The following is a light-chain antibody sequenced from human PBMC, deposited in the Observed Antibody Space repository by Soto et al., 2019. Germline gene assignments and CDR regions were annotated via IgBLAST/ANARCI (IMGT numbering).Light chain of an antibody. Sequence: EIVLTQSPATLSLSPGERATLSCRASQSVSSYVAGKQQKPGQTPRLLMYDVSKRATGIPDRFSGSGTGTDFTLTINSLEPEGFAVYYCQQRSTWPPYTFGQGTKLEIK. V-gene: IGKV3-11*01. J-gene: IGKJ2*01. CDR3: QQRSTWPPYT. CDR2: DVS. CDR1: QSVSSY.